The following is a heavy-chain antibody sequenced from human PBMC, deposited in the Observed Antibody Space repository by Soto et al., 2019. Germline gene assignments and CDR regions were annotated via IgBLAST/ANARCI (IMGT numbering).Heavy chain of an antibody. J-gene: IGHJ3*02. Sequence: QVQLVQSGAEVKKPGASVKVACKASGYTFTGYYMHWVRQAPGQGLAWMGWINPNSGGTNYAQKFQGWVTMTRDTSISTAYMELSRLRSDDTAVYYCARGAMISNPHAFDIWGQGTMVTVSS. CDR1: GYTFTGYY. CDR3: ARGAMISNPHAFDI. V-gene: IGHV1-2*04. D-gene: IGHD3-22*01. CDR2: INPNSGGT.